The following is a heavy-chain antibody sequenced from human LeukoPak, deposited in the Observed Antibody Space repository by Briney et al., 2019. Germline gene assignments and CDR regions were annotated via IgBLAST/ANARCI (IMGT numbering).Heavy chain of an antibody. Sequence: EGSLRLSCAASGFTFSSYSMNWVRQAPGKGLEWVSSISSSSSYIYYADSVKGRFTISRDNAKNSLYLQMNSLRAEDTAVYYCARDLSYSSSWYYFDYWGQGTLVTVSS. CDR1: GFTFSSYS. V-gene: IGHV3-21*01. CDR3: ARDLSYSSSWYYFDY. J-gene: IGHJ4*02. D-gene: IGHD6-13*01. CDR2: ISSSSSYI.